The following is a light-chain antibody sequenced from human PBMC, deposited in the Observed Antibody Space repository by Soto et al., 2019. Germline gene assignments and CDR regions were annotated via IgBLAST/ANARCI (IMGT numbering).Light chain of an antibody. CDR2: DAS. J-gene: IGKJ5*01. CDR3: QQYGSSPIT. CDR1: QSIGYY. Sequence: EIVLTQSPATLSLSPGERATLSCRASQSIGYYLAWYQEKPGQAPRLLIYDASSRATGIPDRFSGSGSGTDFTLTISRLEPEDFAVYYCQQYGSSPITFGQGTRLEIK. V-gene: IGKV3-20*01.